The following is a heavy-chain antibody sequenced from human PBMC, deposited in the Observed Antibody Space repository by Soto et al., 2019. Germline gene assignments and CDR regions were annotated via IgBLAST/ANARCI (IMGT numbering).Heavy chain of an antibody. J-gene: IGHJ5*02. V-gene: IGHV4-4*07. CDR1: GGSISFYY. D-gene: IGHD4-4*01. Sequence: SETLSLTCTVSGGSISFYYWAWIRQPAGKGLEWIGRIYPSGSTNYNPSLKRRVTMSVDTSKNQFSLKLSSVTAADTAVYYCARGNRPHIWFDPWGQGTLVTVSS. CDR3: ARGNRPHIWFDP. CDR2: IYPSGST.